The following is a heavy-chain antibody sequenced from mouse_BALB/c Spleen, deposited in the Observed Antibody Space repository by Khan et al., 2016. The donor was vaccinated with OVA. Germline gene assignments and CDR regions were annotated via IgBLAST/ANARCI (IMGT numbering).Heavy chain of an antibody. CDR3: ARRGYDYGRGALFAY. J-gene: IGHJ3*01. V-gene: IGHV2-2*02. Sequence: QVQLKESGPGLVQPSQSLSITCTVSGFSLNNYSVHWVRQSPGKGPEWLGVIWSAGSTDYNAAFISRLTISKDNSRSQVFFKMNSLQPNDTAIYXCARRGYDYGRGALFAYWGQGTLVTVSA. CDR1: GFSLNNYS. CDR2: IWSAGST. D-gene: IGHD2-4*01.